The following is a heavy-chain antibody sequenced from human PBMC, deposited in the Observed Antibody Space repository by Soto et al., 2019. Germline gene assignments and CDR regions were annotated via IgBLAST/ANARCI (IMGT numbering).Heavy chain of an antibody. CDR3: ASALLDYGDYYFDN. Sequence: QVQLQESGPGLVKPSETLSLTCTVSGGSIGSYYWIWIRQSAGKGLEWIGRIFISGSTNYNPSLGSRVTMSVDTSKNQFSLKLSSVTAADTAVYYCASALLDYGDYYFDNWGQGTLVTVYS. D-gene: IGHD4-17*01. J-gene: IGHJ4*02. V-gene: IGHV4-4*07. CDR2: IFISGST. CDR1: GGSIGSYY.